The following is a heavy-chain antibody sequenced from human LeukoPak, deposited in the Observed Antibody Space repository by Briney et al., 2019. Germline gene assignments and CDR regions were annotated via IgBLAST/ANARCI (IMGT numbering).Heavy chain of an antibody. Sequence: GGSLRLSCAASGFTFSSYGMHWVRQAPGKGLEWVAVISYDGGNKYYADSVKGRFTISRDNPKNTLYLQMNSLRAEDTAVYYCAKDQDYGGNSDYWGQGTLVTVSS. J-gene: IGHJ4*02. CDR3: AKDQDYGGNSDY. V-gene: IGHV3-30*18. CDR2: ISYDGGNK. D-gene: IGHD4-17*01. CDR1: GFTFSSYG.